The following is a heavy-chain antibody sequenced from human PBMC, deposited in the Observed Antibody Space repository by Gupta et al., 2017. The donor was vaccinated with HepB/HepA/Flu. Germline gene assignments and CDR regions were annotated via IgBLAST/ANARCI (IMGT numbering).Heavy chain of an antibody. CDR2: IWYDGSNK. V-gene: IGHV3-33*01. CDR3: ARDANLPSYGDYLPSHFDY. Sequence: QVQLVESGGGVVQPGRSLRLSCAASGFTFSSYGMHWVRQAPGKGLEWVAVIWYDGSNKYYADSVKGRFTISSDNSKNTLYLQMNSLRAEDTAVYYCARDANLPSYGDYLPSHFDYWGQGTLVTVSS. CDR1: GFTFSSYG. J-gene: IGHJ4*02. D-gene: IGHD4-17*01.